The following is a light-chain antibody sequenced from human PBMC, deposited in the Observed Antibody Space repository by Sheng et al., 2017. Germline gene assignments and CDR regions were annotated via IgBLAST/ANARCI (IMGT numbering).Light chain of an antibody. CDR3: AVWDDNLNGV. V-gene: IGLV1-44*01. CDR1: SSNIGSNT. J-gene: IGLJ3*02. Sequence: QSVLTQPPSVSGTPGQRVTISCSGSSSNIGSNTVNWYQQLPGTAPKLLIYNTNQRPSGVPDRFSGSKSGTSASLAISGLQSEDEADYYCAVWDDNLNGVFGGGTELTV. CDR2: NTN.